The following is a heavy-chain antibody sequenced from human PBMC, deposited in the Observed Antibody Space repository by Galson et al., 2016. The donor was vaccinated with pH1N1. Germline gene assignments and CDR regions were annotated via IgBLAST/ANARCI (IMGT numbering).Heavy chain of an antibody. CDR2: INQDGSVK. CDR3: AREIAAAGSY. CDR1: GGSISTGGYY. V-gene: IGHV3-7*01. D-gene: IGHD6-25*01. Sequence: ETLSLTCTVSGGSISTGGYYWSWIRQQPGKGLEWVADINQDGSVKYYVDPVKGRFTISRDNAKNSVYLQMNSLSAEDTAVYYCAREIAAAGSYWGQGTLVTVSS. J-gene: IGHJ4*02.